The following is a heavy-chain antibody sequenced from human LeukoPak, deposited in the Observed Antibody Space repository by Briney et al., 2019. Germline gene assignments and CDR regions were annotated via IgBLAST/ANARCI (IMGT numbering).Heavy chain of an antibody. CDR3: ARDLQHYYGSGSYFDY. Sequence: GGSLRLSCAASGLTFSSYGMHWVRQAPGKGLEWVAVIWYDGSNKYYADSVKGRFTISRDNSKNTLYLQMNSLRAEDTAVYYCARDLQHYYGSGSYFDYWGQGTLVTVSS. J-gene: IGHJ4*02. CDR1: GLTFSSYG. CDR2: IWYDGSNK. V-gene: IGHV3-33*01. D-gene: IGHD3-10*01.